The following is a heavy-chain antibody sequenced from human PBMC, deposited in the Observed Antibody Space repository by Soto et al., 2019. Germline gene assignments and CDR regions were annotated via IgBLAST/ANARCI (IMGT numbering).Heavy chain of an antibody. J-gene: IGHJ3*02. D-gene: IGHD5-12*01. V-gene: IGHV1-3*01. Sequence: GASVKVSCKASGYTFTSYAMHWVRQAPGQRLEWMGWINAGNGNTKYSQKFQGRVTITRDTSASTAYMELSSLRSEDTAVYYCARDRGYDWRSDAFDIWGQGTMVTVSS. CDR1: GYTFTSYA. CDR3: ARDRGYDWRSDAFDI. CDR2: INAGNGNT.